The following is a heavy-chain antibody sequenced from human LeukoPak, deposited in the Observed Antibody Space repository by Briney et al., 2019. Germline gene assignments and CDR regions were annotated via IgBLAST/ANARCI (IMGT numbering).Heavy chain of an antibody. Sequence: LSLTCAVYGGSFSGYYWSWIRQPPGKGLERVAVISYDGSNKYYIDSVKGRFTISRDNSKNTLYLQMNSLRADDTAVYYCAKHLEGHYYDRSNYHGAFDVWGQGTMLTVSS. D-gene: IGHD3-22*01. CDR3: AKHLEGHYYDRSNYHGAFDV. CDR1: GGSFSGYY. CDR2: ISYDGSNK. J-gene: IGHJ3*01. V-gene: IGHV3-30*18.